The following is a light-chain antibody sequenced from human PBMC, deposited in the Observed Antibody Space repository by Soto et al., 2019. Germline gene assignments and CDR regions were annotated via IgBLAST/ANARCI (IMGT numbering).Light chain of an antibody. Sequence: EIVLTQSPGTLSLSPGERATLSCRASQSVSDNYLAWYQQKPGQAPRLLIYGASNRATGIPDRFSGSGSGTDFTLTISRLEPEDYAVYYCQQYGSPGTFGQGTTGDIK. CDR2: GAS. CDR1: QSVSDNY. V-gene: IGKV3-20*01. J-gene: IGKJ1*01. CDR3: QQYGSPGT.